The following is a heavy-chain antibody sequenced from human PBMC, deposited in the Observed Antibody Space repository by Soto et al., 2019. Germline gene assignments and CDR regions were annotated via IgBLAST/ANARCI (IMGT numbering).Heavy chain of an antibody. CDR2: IITAFGPG. CDR1: GCTLNNYA. CDR3: AAGGSWARLDN. D-gene: IGHD6-13*01. Sequence: SVKVSCKASGCTLNNYAISCVRQAPGQGLEWMGGIITAFGPGVYAQKFQGRVTITADESTKTAYMDLNSLTSEDAAVYYCAAGGSWARLDNWGQGTLVTVSS. V-gene: IGHV1-69*13. J-gene: IGHJ4*02.